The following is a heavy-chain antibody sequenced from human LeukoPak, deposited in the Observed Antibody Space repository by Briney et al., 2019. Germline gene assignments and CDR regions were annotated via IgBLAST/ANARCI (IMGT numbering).Heavy chain of an antibody. CDR2: ISSNSNTI. Sequence: GGSLRLSCTASGFSLTDYYMSWIRQAPGKGLEWVSYISSNSNTIRYAVSVRGRFTISRDNSRDSVFLQMNDLRVEDTAVYYCTRTSIRGYSYGSDSWGQGTRVTVSS. V-gene: IGHV3-11*04. D-gene: IGHD5-18*01. CDR1: GFSLTDYY. J-gene: IGHJ4*02. CDR3: TRTSIRGYSYGSDS.